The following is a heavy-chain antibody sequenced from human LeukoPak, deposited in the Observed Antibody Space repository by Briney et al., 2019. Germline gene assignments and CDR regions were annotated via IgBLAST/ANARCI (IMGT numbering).Heavy chain of an antibody. D-gene: IGHD2-8*01. CDR2: IRYEGSNK. Sequence: GGSLRLSCAASGFTFSSFGMYWVRQGPGKGLEWVAFIRYEGSNKYYADSVKGRFTISRDNSKNILYLQMNSLRAEDTAVYYCAKDRCSNGVGCYYYYMDVWGKGTTVTISS. CDR3: AKDRCSNGVGCYYYYMDV. CDR1: GFTFSSFG. J-gene: IGHJ6*03. V-gene: IGHV3-30*02.